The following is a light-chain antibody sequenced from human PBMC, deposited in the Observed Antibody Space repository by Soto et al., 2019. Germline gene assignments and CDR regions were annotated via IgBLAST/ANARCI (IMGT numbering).Light chain of an antibody. CDR2: EVT. Sequence: SALTQPPSASGSPGQSVTISCTGTSSDVGYYNYVSWYQHHPGKAPKLMIYEVTKRPSGVPDRFSGSKSGNTASLTVSGLLFDDEADYYCSSYAGSNNFVFGTGTKVTVL. V-gene: IGLV2-8*01. CDR1: SSDVGYYNY. CDR3: SSYAGSNNFV. J-gene: IGLJ1*01.